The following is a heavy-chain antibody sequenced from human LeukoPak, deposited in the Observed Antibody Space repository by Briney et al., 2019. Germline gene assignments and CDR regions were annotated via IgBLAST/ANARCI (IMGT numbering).Heavy chain of an antibody. CDR1: GFTFSSYA. CDR2: IYSGGST. D-gene: IGHD3-22*01. V-gene: IGHV3-53*01. Sequence: PGGSLRLSCAASGFTFSSYAMSWVRQAPGKGLEWVSVIYSGGSTYYADSVKGRFTISRDNSKNTLYLQMNSLRAEDTAVYYCARGAYYYDSSGYYHDDYWGQGTLVTVSS. J-gene: IGHJ4*02. CDR3: ARGAYYYDSSGYYHDDY.